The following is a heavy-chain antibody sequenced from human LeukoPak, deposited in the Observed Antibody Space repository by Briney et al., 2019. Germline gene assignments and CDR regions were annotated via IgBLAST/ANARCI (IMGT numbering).Heavy chain of an antibody. V-gene: IGHV3-23*01. J-gene: IGHJ4*02. D-gene: IGHD6-19*01. CDR2: ITATGDTA. Sequence: PGGSLRLSCVASGFTFTKCAMSWIRQAPGKGLEWVAIITATGDTAYYADSVKGRFTISRDNSRNTVYMQMDSLRAEDTAIYYCAGDRSSDWYSPLGYWGQGSQVTVSP. CDR1: GFTFTKCA. CDR3: AGDRSSDWYSPLGY.